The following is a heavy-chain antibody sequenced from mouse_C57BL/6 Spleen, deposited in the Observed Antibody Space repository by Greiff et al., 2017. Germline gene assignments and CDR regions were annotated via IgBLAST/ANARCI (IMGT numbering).Heavy chain of an antibody. J-gene: IGHJ4*01. CDR2: ISYDGSN. V-gene: IGHV3-6*01. CDR3: ARDSGYYGAMDY. CDR1: GYSITSGYY. D-gene: IGHD2-3*01. Sequence: VQLQQSGPGLVKPSQSLSLTCSVTGYSITSGYYWNWIRQFPGNKLEWMGYISYDGSNNYNPSLKNRISITRDTSKNQFFLKLNSVTTEDTATYYCARDSGYYGAMDYWGQGTSVTVSS.